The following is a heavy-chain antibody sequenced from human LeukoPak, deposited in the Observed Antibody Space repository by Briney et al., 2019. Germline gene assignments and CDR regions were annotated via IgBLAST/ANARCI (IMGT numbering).Heavy chain of an antibody. CDR3: ARVSFDYTIDY. CDR1: GYTFTSYY. J-gene: IGHJ4*02. V-gene: IGHV1-46*01. CDR2: INPSGCST. Sequence: GASVKVSCKASGYTFTSYYMHWVRQAPGQGLEWMGIINPSGCSTSYAQKFQGRVTMTRDTSTSTVYMELSSLRSEDTAVYYCARVSFDYTIDYWGQGTLVTVSS. D-gene: IGHD4-11*01.